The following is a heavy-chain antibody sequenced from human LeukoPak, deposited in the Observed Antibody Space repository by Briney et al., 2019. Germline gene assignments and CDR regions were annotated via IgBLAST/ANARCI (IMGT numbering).Heavy chain of an antibody. J-gene: IGHJ4*02. CDR2: INPSGGST. V-gene: IGHV1-46*01. D-gene: IGHD5-18*01. CDR3: ARGSRGYAFDY. CDR1: GYTFTSYY. Sequence: ASVKVSCKASGYTFTSYYMNWVRQATGQGLEWMGIINPSGGSTSYAQKFQGRVTMTRDTSTITVYMELSSLRSEDTSVYYCARGSRGYAFDYWGQGTLVTVSS.